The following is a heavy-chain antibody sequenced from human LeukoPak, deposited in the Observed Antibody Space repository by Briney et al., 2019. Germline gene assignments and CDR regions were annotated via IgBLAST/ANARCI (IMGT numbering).Heavy chain of an antibody. CDR3: ARITKGRSYIGRVDY. CDR1: GFTFSDYY. Sequence: GWSLRLSCAASGFTFSDYYMSWIRQAPGKGPESVSYISSSGSTIYDADSVKGRFTISRDNAKNSLYLQMNSLRAEDTAVYYCARITKGRSYIGRVDYWGQGTLVTVSS. CDR2: ISSSGSTI. J-gene: IGHJ4*02. V-gene: IGHV3-11*04. D-gene: IGHD1-26*01.